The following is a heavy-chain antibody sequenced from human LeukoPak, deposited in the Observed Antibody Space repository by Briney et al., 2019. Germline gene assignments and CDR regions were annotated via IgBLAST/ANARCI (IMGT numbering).Heavy chain of an antibody. CDR2: IYWDDDK. CDR1: GFSLSTSGVG. V-gene: IGHV2-5*02. CDR3: AHTTTITAGDY. Sequence: SGPTLVKHTQTLTLTCTFSGFSLSTSGVGVGWIRQPPRKALEWLAVIYWDDDKRYSTSLKSRLTITKDTSKNQVVLTMTNMDPVDTATYYCAHTTTITAGDYWGQGTLVTVSS. J-gene: IGHJ4*02. D-gene: IGHD4-11*01.